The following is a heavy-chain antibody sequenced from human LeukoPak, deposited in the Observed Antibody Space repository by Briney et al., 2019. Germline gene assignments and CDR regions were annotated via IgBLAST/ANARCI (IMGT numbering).Heavy chain of an antibody. D-gene: IGHD3-10*01. CDR2: VSGSGGST. Sequence: GGSLRLSCAASGFTFSSYALTWVRQAPGKGLEWVSTVSGSGGSTYYTDSVKGRFTISRDNSKNTLYLQMNSLRAEDTAVYYCARSNYYGSGSYYRLAGYFDYWGQGTLVTVSS. V-gene: IGHV3-23*01. J-gene: IGHJ4*02. CDR3: ARSNYYGSGSYYRLAGYFDY. CDR1: GFTFSSYA.